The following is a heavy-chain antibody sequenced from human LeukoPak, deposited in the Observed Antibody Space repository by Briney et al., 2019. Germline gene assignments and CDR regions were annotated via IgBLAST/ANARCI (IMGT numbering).Heavy chain of an antibody. J-gene: IGHJ4*02. CDR2: ISAYNGNT. V-gene: IGHV1-18*01. D-gene: IGHD6-13*01. Sequence: EASVKVSCKASGYTFTSYGISWVRQAPGQGLEWMGWISAYNGNTNYAQKLQGRVTMTTDTSTSTAYMELRSLRSDDTAVYYCARDLRYSSSWYSDSWGQGTLVTVSS. CDR3: ARDLRYSSSWYSDS. CDR1: GYTFTSYG.